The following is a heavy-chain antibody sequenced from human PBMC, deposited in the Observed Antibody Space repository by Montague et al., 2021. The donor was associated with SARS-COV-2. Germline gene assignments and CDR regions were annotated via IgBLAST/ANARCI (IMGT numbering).Heavy chain of an antibody. D-gene: IGHD2-15*01. CDR3: ARAERGSCGDGNCYQYFFNY. CDR1: GDSVSTNSGT. J-gene: IGHJ4*02. CDR2: TYYRSEWYS. Sequence: CAISGDSVSTNSGTWNCVRLSPSRGLEWLGRTYYRSEWYSDYSVSVKSRISINPDTSKNQFSLQLNSVTPEDTAVYYCARAERGSCGDGNCYQYFFNYWGQGTLVTVSS. V-gene: IGHV6-1*01.